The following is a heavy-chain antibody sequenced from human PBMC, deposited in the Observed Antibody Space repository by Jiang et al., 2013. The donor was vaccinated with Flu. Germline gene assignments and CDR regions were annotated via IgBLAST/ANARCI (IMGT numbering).Heavy chain of an antibody. CDR2: IYHSGST. V-gene: IGHV4-38-2*02. Sequence: LLKSSETLSLTCAVSGYSISSGYYWGWIRQPPGKGLEWIGSIYHSGSTNXNPSLKSRVTISVDKSKNQFSLKLSSVTAADTAVYYCARDSKDRPVSDAFDIWGQGTMVTVSS. CDR3: ARDSKDRPVSDAFDI. CDR1: GYSISSGYY. J-gene: IGHJ3*02.